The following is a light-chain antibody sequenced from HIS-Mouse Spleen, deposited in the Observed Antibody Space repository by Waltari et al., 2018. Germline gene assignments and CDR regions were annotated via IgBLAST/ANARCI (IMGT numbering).Light chain of an antibody. CDR1: SSTIGSTP. CDR3: AAWDDSLNGVV. CDR2: SNN. Sequence: QSVLTQPPSASGTPGQRVTLSCSGSSSTIGSTPVNWYQHLPGTAPKRLIYSNNQRPSGVPARFSGSKSGTSASLAISGLQSEDEADYYCAAWDDSLNGVVFGGGTKLTVL. V-gene: IGLV1-44*01. J-gene: IGLJ2*01.